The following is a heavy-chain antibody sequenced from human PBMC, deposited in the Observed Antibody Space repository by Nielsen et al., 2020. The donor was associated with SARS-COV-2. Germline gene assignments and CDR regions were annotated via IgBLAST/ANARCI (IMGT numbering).Heavy chain of an antibody. J-gene: IGHJ5*02. CDR1: GFTLSSHG. CDR3: ARDLTFGAYWFDP. V-gene: IGHV3-33*01. CDR2: MWYHGGDE. Sequence: GGSLRLSCEASGFTLSSHGMHWVRQPPGKGLEWVAHMWYHGGDENYADSVRGRFTISRDLSKNTVYLQMSSLRVEDTAVYYCARDLTFGAYWFDPWSQRTLVTVSS. D-gene: IGHD3/OR15-3a*01.